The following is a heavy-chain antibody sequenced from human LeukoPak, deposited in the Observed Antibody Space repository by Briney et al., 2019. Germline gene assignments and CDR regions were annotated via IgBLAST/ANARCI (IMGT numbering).Heavy chain of an antibody. CDR2: ISYDGSNK. V-gene: IGHV3-30-3*01. CDR3: ASARPQAGTLYY. Sequence: GGSLRLSCAASGFTFSSYAMHWVRQAPGKGLEWVAVISYDGSNKYYADSVKGRFTISRDNSKNTLYLQMNSLRAEDTAVYYCASARPQAGTLYYWGQGILVAVSS. CDR1: GFTFSSYA. J-gene: IGHJ4*02. D-gene: IGHD6-13*01.